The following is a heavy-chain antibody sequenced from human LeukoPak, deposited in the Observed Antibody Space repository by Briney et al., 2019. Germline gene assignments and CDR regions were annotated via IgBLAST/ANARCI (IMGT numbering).Heavy chain of an antibody. D-gene: IGHD2-2*01. V-gene: IGHV3-64*01. J-gene: IGHJ4*02. CDR2: ISSNGGST. CDR3: ARVSGYCGGSSCYLDY. Sequence: GGSLRLSCAASGFTFSSYVMQWVRQAPGKGLEYVSAISSNGGSTYYARSVKGRFTISRDNSKNTLYLQMGSLRDEDMAVYFCARVSGYCGGSSCYLDYWGQGTLVTVSS. CDR1: GFTFSSYV.